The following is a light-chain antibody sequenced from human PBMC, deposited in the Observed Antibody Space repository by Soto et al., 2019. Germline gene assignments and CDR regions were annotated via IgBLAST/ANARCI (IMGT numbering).Light chain of an antibody. CDR2: EVA. J-gene: IGLJ1*01. V-gene: IGLV2-8*01. CDR1: SSDVGGYNY. Sequence: QSVLTQPPSASGSPGQSVIISCTGTSSDVGGYNYVSWYQQHPGKAPKLIIYEVAKRPSGVPYRFSGSKSGNTASLTISGLQAEDEADYYCSSYTSSSTLYVFGTGTKVTVL. CDR3: SSYTSSSTLYV.